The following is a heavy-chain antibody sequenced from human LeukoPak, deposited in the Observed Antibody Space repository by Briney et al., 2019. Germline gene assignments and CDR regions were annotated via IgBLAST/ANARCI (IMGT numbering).Heavy chain of an antibody. J-gene: IGHJ4*02. Sequence: APVKVSCKASGYTFTSYYMHWVRQAPGQGLEWMGIINPSGGSTSYAQKFQGRVTMTRDTSTSTVYMELSSLRSEDTAVYYCARDKYCSSTSCYHFDYWGQGTLVTVSS. CDR1: GYTFTSYY. CDR2: INPSGGST. D-gene: IGHD2-2*01. V-gene: IGHV1-46*01. CDR3: ARDKYCSSTSCYHFDY.